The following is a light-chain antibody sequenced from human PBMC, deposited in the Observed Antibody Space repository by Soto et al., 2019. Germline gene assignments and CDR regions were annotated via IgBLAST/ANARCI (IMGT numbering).Light chain of an antibody. V-gene: IGKV3-15*01. J-gene: IGKJ1*01. CDR3: QKYNNWPWK. CDR2: GAS. Sequence: ELVMTQSPATMSVYPVARAKLSCRASQSVSSDLAWYQQKPGQAPRLLIYGASTRATGIPARFSGSGSGTEFTLTISSLQSEDFAVYYCQKYNNWPWKFGQGTKGDIK. CDR1: QSVSSD.